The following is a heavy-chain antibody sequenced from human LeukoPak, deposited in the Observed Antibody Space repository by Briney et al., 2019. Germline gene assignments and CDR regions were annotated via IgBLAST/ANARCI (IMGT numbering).Heavy chain of an antibody. Sequence: KPGGSLRLSCAASGFTFSSYSMNWVRQAPGKGLEWVSSISSSSSYIYYADSVKGRFTISRDNAKNSLYLQMNSLRAEDTAVYYCARDYPRWPSYDFWSGYYGGPPFDYWGQGTLVTVSS. CDR1: GFTFSSYS. D-gene: IGHD3-3*01. CDR3: ARDYPRWPSYDFWSGYYGGPPFDY. CDR2: ISSSSSYI. J-gene: IGHJ4*02. V-gene: IGHV3-21*01.